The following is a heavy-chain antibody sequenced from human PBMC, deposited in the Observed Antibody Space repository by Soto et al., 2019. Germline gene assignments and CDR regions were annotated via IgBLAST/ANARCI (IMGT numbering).Heavy chain of an antibody. J-gene: IGHJ4*02. CDR3: ARVDDVDMVAPYYFDY. V-gene: IGHV4-31*03. CDR1: GGSISSGGYY. CDR2: IYYSGST. Sequence: NPSETLSLTCTVSGGSISSGGYYWSWIRQHPGKGLEWIGYIYYSGSTYYNPSLKSRVTISVDTSKNQFSLKLSSVTAADTAVYYCARVDDVDMVAPYYFDYWGQGTLVTVSS. D-gene: IGHD5-12*01.